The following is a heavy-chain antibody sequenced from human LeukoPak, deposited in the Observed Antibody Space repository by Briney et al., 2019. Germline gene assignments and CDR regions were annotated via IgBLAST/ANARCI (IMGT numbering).Heavy chain of an antibody. CDR2: LSTTNNYI. Sequence: GGSLRLSCVASGVNFKTYAMTWVRQAPGKGREWGSSLSTTNNYIYYADSVKRRFTISRDKAQKSLYLQMNTLRHQDTAVWYFAIYLTYCCGGFYPHPAFHYCLEATLVTVSS. CDR3: AIYLTYCCGGFYPHPAFHY. J-gene: IGHJ4*02. V-gene: IGHV3-21*03. D-gene: IGHD2-21*02. CDR1: GVNFKTYA.